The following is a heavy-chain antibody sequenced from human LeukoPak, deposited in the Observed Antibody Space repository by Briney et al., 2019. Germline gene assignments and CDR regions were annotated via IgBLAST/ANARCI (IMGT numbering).Heavy chain of an antibody. J-gene: IGHJ3*02. CDR3: ASQLGDASDI. CDR1: GFTFSSYS. CDR2: ISSSSSYI. Sequence: NAGGSLRLSCAASGFTFSSYSMNWVRQAPGKGLEWVSSISSSSSYIYYADSVKGRFTISRDNGKNSLYLQMNSLRAEDTAVYYCASQLGDASDIWGQGTMVTVSS. D-gene: IGHD6-13*01. V-gene: IGHV3-21*01.